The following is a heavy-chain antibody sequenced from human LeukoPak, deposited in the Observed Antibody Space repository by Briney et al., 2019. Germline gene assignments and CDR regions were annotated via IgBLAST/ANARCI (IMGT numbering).Heavy chain of an antibody. CDR2: INPNSGGT. J-gene: IGHJ6*02. CDR3: AREDYYYYYGMDV. CDR1: GYTFTGYY. Sequence: GASMKVSCKASGYTFTGYYMHWVRQAPGQGLEWMGRINPNSGGTNYAQKFQGRVTMTRDTSISTAYMELSRLRSDDTAVYYCAREDYYYYYGMDVWGQGTTVTVSS. V-gene: IGHV1-2*06.